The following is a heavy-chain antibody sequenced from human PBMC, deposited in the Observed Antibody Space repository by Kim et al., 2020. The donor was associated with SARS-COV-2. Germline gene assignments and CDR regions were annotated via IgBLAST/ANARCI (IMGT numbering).Heavy chain of an antibody. D-gene: IGHD2-2*01. CDR3: ARDGIVVVPAAMNYYYGLD. J-gene: IGHJ6*01. CDR1: GFTFSSYS. Sequence: GSLRLSCAASGFTFSSYSMNWVRQAPGKGLEWVSSISSSSYIYYADSVKGRFTISRDNAKNSLYLQMNSLRAEDTAVYYCARDGIVVVPAAMNYYYGLD. CDR2: ISSSSYI. V-gene: IGHV3-21*01.